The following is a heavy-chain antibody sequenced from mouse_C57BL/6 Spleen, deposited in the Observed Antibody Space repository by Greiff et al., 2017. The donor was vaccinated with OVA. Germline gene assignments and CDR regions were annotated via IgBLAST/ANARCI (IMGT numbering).Heavy chain of an antibody. CDR3: ARQDYDDAMDY. V-gene: IGHV5-17*01. J-gene: IGHJ4*01. CDR1: GFTFSDYG. Sequence: EVKLVESGGGLVKPGGSLKLSCAASGFTFSDYGMHWVRLAPEKGLEWVAYISSGSSTIYYADTVKGRFTISRDNAKNTLFLQMTSLRSEDTAMYYCARQDYDDAMDYWGQGTSVTVSS. CDR2: ISSGSSTI. D-gene: IGHD2-4*01.